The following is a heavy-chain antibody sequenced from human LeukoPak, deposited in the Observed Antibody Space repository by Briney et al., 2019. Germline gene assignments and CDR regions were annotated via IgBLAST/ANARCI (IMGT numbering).Heavy chain of an antibody. D-gene: IGHD3-3*01. CDR1: GFTFGSYG. CDR2: IWYHGNDV. V-gene: IGHV3-33*01. Sequence: PGGSLRLSCSASGFTFGSYGMHWVRQAPGKGLEWVALIWYHGNDVDYADSVKGRFTISRDNSKNTLYLQMNSVRAEDTAVYFCALDFWNEPSKYFDYWGQGTLVTVSS. J-gene: IGHJ4*02. CDR3: ALDFWNEPSKYFDY.